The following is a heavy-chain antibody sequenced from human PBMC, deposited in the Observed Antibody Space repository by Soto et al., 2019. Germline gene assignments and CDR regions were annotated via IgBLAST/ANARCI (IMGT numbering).Heavy chain of an antibody. CDR3: AKDGVNWNYGYYYYGMDV. Sequence: QVQLVESGGGVVQPGRSLRLSCAASGFTFSSYGMHWVRQAPGKGLEWVAVISYDGSNKYYADSVKGRFPIARDNSKNTLYLQMNSLRAEDTAVYYCAKDGVNWNYGYYYYGMDVWGQGTTVTVSS. V-gene: IGHV3-30*18. CDR1: GFTFSSYG. CDR2: ISYDGSNK. J-gene: IGHJ6*02. D-gene: IGHD1-7*01.